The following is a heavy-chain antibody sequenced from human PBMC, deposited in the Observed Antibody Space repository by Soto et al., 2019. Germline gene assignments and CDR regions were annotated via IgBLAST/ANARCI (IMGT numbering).Heavy chain of an antibody. CDR2: IFHGGNT. D-gene: IGHD2-15*01. CDR3: ARARWYDAFDV. CDR1: GFFISGGNY. V-gene: IGHV4-38-2*01. Sequence: SETLSLTCAVSGFFISGGNYWGWIRKPPGKGLEWIGSIFHGGNTYYNPSLKSRVTISVDMSKNQFSLKLNSVTAADTAVYYCARARWYDAFDVWGQGTVVTVSS. J-gene: IGHJ3*01.